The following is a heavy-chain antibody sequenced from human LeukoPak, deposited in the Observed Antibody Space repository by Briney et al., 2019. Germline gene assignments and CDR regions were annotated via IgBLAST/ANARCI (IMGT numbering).Heavy chain of an antibody. V-gene: IGHV3-33*08. Sequence: GRSLRLSCAASGFTFSSYGMHWVRQAPGKGLEWVAVIWYDGSNKYYADSVKGRFTISRDNSKNTLYLQMNSLRAEDTAVYYCARDLHTTYYYDSSGPSGVGYWGQGTLVTVSS. CDR2: IWYDGSNK. J-gene: IGHJ4*02. CDR1: GFTFSSYG. CDR3: ARDLHTTYYYDSSGPSGVGY. D-gene: IGHD3-22*01.